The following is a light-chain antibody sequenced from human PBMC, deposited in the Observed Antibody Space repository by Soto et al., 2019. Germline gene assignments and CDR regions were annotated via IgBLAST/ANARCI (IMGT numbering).Light chain of an antibody. V-gene: IGKV3-20*01. CDR1: QSVSIY. CDR3: QQYGSSPQT. CDR2: GAS. J-gene: IGKJ1*01. Sequence: EIVLAQSPATLSLSPGERAILSCRASQSVSIYLAWYQQKPGQAPRLLIYGASSRATGIPDRFSGSGSGTDFTLTISRLEPEDFAVYYCQQYGSSPQTFGQGTKVDIK.